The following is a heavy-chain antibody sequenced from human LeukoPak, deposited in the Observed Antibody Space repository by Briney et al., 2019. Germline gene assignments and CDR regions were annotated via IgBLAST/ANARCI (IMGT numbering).Heavy chain of an antibody. J-gene: IGHJ4*02. CDR2: ISSSSSTI. CDR3: ARGGGVLAIRPLDY. CDR1: GFTFSSYS. D-gene: IGHD3-16*01. V-gene: IGHV3-48*04. Sequence: QPGGSLRLSCAASGFTFSSYSMNWVRQAPGKGLEWVSYISSSSSTIYYADSVKGRFTISRDNAKNSLYLQMNSLRAEDTAVYYCARGGGVLAIRPLDYWGQGTLVTVSS.